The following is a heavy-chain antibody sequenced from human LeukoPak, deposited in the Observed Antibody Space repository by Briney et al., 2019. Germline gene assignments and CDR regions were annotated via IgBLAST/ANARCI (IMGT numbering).Heavy chain of an antibody. J-gene: IGHJ6*03. CDR1: GGSISSSSYY. CDR2: IYYSGST. V-gene: IGHV4-39*01. CDR3: AKVGRGYYMDV. Sequence: PSETLSLTCTVSGGSISSSSYYWGWIRQPPGKGLEWIGSIYYSGSTYYNPSLKSRVTISVDTSKNQFSLKLSSVTAADTAVYYCAKVGRGYYMDVWGKGTTVTVSS.